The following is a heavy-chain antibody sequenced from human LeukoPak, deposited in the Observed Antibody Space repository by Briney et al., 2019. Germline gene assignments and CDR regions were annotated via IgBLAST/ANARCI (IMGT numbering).Heavy chain of an antibody. Sequence: GGSLRLSCAASGFTFSSYNMNWVRQAPGKGPEWVSSITSSSSYIYYADSVKGRFTISRDNAKNSLYLQMDSLRVEDTAVYYCTRSSGWYNYFDYWGQGTLVTVSS. CDR3: TRSSGWYNYFDY. J-gene: IGHJ4*02. CDR1: GFTFSSYN. V-gene: IGHV3-21*06. D-gene: IGHD6-19*01. CDR2: ITSSSSYI.